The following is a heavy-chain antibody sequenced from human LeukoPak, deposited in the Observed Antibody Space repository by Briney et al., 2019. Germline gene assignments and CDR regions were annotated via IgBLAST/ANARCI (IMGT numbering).Heavy chain of an antibody. CDR2: ISSSGSTI. CDR3: AELGITMIGGV. J-gene: IGHJ6*04. D-gene: IGHD3-10*02. CDR1: GFTFSNYW. Sequence: GGSLRLSCAASGFTFSNYWMSWVRQAPGKGLEWVSYISSSGSTIYYADSVKGRFTISRDNAKNSLYLQMNSLRAEDTAVYYCAELGITMIGGVWGKGTTIAISS. V-gene: IGHV3-48*03.